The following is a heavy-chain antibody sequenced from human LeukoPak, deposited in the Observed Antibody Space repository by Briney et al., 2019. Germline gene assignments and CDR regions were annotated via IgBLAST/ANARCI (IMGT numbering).Heavy chain of an antibody. CDR3: ARHWLDSGTPDRFDY. CDR2: IYHSGST. D-gene: IGHD3-10*01. J-gene: IGHJ4*02. CDR1: GGSISSYY. V-gene: IGHV4-59*08. Sequence: SETLSLTCIVSGGSISSYYWSWIRQPPGKGLAWIGHIYHSGSTNYNPSLKSRVTILVDTSKNQFSLKLSSVTAADTAVYYCARHWLDSGTPDRFDYWGQGTLVTVSS.